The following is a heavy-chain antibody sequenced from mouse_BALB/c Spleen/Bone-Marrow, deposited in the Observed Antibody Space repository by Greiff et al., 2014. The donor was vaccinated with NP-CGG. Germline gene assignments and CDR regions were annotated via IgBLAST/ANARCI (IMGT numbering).Heavy chain of an antibody. CDR1: GYSITSDYA. CDR3: ARSWLRRGFDY. D-gene: IGHD2-2*01. Sequence: EVQGVESGPGLVKPSQSLSLTCTVTGYSITSDYAWNWIRQFPGNKLEWMGYISYSGSTSYNPSLKGRISITRDTSKNQFFLQLNSVTTEDTATYYCARSWLRRGFDYWGQGTTLTVSS. CDR2: ISYSGST. V-gene: IGHV3-2*02. J-gene: IGHJ2*01.